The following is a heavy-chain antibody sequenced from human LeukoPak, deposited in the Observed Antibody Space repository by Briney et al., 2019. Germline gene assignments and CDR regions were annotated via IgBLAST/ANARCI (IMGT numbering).Heavy chain of an antibody. CDR2: IYSGGDT. CDR3: ARGRWLPEF. V-gene: IGHV3-66*01. D-gene: IGHD5-24*01. Sequence: GGSLRLSCVASGFTVSSNHMSWVRQAPGKGLEWVSVIYSGGDTYYADSVKGRFTISRDNSKNTLYLQMNSLRAEDTAVYYCARGRWLPEFWGQGTLVIVSS. CDR1: GFTVSSNH. J-gene: IGHJ4*02.